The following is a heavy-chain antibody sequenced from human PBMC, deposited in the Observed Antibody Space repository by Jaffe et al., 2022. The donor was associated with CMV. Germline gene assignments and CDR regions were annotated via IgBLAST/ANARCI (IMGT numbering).Heavy chain of an antibody. CDR3: ARARGYCTNGVCYTALDY. Sequence: EVQLVESGGGLVKPGGSLRLSCAASGFTFSSYSMNWVRQAPGKGLEWVSSISSSSSYIYYADSVKGRFTISRDNAKNSLYLQMNSLRAEDTAVYYCARARGYCTNGVCYTALDYWGQGTLVTVSS. CDR1: GFTFSSYS. V-gene: IGHV3-21*01. J-gene: IGHJ4*02. D-gene: IGHD2-8*01. CDR2: ISSSSSYI.